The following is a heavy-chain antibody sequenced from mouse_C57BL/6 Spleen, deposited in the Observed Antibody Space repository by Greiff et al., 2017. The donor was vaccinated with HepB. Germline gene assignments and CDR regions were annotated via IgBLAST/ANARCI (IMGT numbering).Heavy chain of an antibody. CDR3: ARYKGYGSSYAMDY. D-gene: IGHD1-1*01. V-gene: IGHV7-3*01. J-gene: IGHJ4*01. CDR1: GFTFTDYY. Sequence: DVHLVESGGGLVQPGGSLSLSCAASGFTFTDYYMSWVRQPPGKALEWLGFIRNKANGYTTEYSASVKGRFTISRDNSQSILYRQMNALRAEDSATYYCARYKGYGSSYAMDYWGQGTSVTVSS. CDR2: IRNKANGYTT.